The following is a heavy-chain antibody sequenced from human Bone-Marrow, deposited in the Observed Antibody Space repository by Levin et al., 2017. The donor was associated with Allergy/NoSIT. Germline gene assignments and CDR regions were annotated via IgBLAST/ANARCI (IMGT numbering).Heavy chain of an antibody. Sequence: RASETLSLTCAVSGGSISSSNWWSWVRQPPGKGLEWIGEIYHSGSTNYNPSLKSRVTISVDKSKNQFSLKLSSVTAADTAVYYCASAHSSDAFDIWGQGTMVTVSS. J-gene: IGHJ3*02. CDR2: IYHSGST. CDR3: ASAHSSDAFDI. CDR1: GGSISSSNW. D-gene: IGHD2-15*01. V-gene: IGHV4-4*02.